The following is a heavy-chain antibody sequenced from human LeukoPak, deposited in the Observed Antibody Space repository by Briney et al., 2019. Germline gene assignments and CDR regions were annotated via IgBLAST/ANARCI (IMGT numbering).Heavy chain of an antibody. CDR1: GYSFPSYW. V-gene: IGHV5-51*01. CDR3: ARRGYSEYEPSDY. CDR2: IHPADSDS. J-gene: IGHJ4*02. D-gene: IGHD5-12*01. Sequence: GESLKISCKGSGYSFPSYWIGWVRQMPGKGLEWMGIIHPADSDSRYSPSFQGQVTISADKSISTTYLQWSSLKASDTAVYYCARRGYSEYEPSDYWGQGTLVTVS.